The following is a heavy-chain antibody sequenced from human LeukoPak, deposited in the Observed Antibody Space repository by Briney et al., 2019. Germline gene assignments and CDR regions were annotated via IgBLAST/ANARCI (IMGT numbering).Heavy chain of an antibody. Sequence: VSVKVSCKVSGYTLTELSMHWVRQAPGKGLEWMGGFYPEDGETIYAQKFQGRVTMTEDTSTDTAYMELSSLRSEDTAVYYCATDSQSPRGIVGATRPDAFDIWGQGTMVTVSS. D-gene: IGHD1-26*01. J-gene: IGHJ3*02. V-gene: IGHV1-24*01. CDR3: ATDSQSPRGIVGATRPDAFDI. CDR2: FYPEDGET. CDR1: GYTLTELS.